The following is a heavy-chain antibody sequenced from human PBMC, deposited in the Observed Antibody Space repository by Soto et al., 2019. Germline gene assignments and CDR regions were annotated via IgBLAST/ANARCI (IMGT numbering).Heavy chain of an antibody. CDR2: IYSGGST. J-gene: IGHJ6*03. Sequence: GGSLKLSCAACGFTVSSNYMSGSRKAQGKGLEWVSVIYSGGSTYYADSVKGRFTISRHNSKNTLYLQMNSLRAEDTAVYYGARESGGYGARSYEPPHYYYMDVWGKGTTVTVSS. CDR1: GFTVSSNY. CDR3: ARESGGYGARSYEPPHYYYMDV. D-gene: IGHD3-10*01. V-gene: IGHV3-53*04.